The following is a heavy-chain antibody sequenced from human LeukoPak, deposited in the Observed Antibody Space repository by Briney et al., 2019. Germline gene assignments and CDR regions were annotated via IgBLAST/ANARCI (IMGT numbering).Heavy chain of an antibody. CDR1: GYTFTSYG. CDR3: VRVRPGDYTPHYYYYMDV. V-gene: IGHV1-18*01. J-gene: IGHJ6*03. D-gene: IGHD4-17*01. Sequence: ASVKVSCKASGYTFTSYGISWVRQAPGQGLEWMGWISAYNGNTNYAQKLQGRVTMTTDTSTSTAYMELRSLRSDDTAVYYCVRVRPGDYTPHYYYYMDVWGKGTTVTVSS. CDR2: ISAYNGNT.